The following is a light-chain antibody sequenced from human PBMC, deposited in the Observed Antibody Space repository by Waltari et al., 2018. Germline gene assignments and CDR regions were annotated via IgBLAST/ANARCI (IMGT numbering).Light chain of an antibody. J-gene: IGKJ2*01. CDR1: QSLSVAY. V-gene: IGKV3-20*01. CDR3: QQYDTSPGT. Sequence: EIVLTQSPGTLSLSPGERATLYCRASQSLSVAYLAWYQQKSGQAPRLLIYGASYRATAIPDRFSGSGSGTDFTLTISRLEPEDFAVYYCQQYDTSPGTFGQGTKLEIK. CDR2: GAS.